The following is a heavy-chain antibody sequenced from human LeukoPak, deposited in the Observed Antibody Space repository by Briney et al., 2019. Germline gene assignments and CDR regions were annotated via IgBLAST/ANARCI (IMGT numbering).Heavy chain of an antibody. V-gene: IGHV3-23*01. D-gene: IGHD2-15*01. Sequence: TGGSLRPSCAASGFTFSSYAMSWVRQAPGKGLEWVSAISGSGGSTYYADSVKGRFTISRDNSKNTLYLQMNSLRAEDTAIYYRAKNGDRGAYCSGGSCYPYYYYYMDVWGKGTTVTISS. J-gene: IGHJ6*03. CDR3: AKNGDRGAYCSGGSCYPYYYYYMDV. CDR1: GFTFSSYA. CDR2: ISGSGGST.